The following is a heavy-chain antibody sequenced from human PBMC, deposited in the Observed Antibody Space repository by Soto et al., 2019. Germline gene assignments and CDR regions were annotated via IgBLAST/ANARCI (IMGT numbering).Heavy chain of an antibody. CDR3: AKDRNYGDSLPYDY. CDR2: ISGNGGST. J-gene: IGHJ4*02. CDR1: GFTFSSYA. D-gene: IGHD4-17*01. V-gene: IGHV3-23*01. Sequence: EVQLLESGGGLVQPGGSLTLSCAASGFTFSSYAMSWVRQAPGKGLEWVSAISGNGGSTYYPDSVKGRFTISRDNSRNTLYLQMNSLRAEDTAVYYCAKDRNYGDSLPYDYWGQGTLVTVSS.